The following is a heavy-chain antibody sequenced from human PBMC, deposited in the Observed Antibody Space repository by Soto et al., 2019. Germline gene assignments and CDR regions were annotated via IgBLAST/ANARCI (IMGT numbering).Heavy chain of an antibody. CDR3: ARGNIAVAGRIDY. Sequence: SVKVSCKASGVTFSSYAISWVRQAPGQGLEWMGGIIPIFGTANYAQKFQGRVTITADESTSTAYMELSSLRSEDTAVYYCARGNIAVAGRIDYWGQGTLVTVSS. D-gene: IGHD6-19*01. CDR1: GVTFSSYA. CDR2: IIPIFGTA. J-gene: IGHJ4*02. V-gene: IGHV1-69*13.